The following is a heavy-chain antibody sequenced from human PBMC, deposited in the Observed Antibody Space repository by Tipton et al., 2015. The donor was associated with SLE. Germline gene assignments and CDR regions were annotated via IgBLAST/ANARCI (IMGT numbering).Heavy chain of an antibody. J-gene: IGHJ4*02. CDR3: ARLISAYDCNFDY. V-gene: IGHV4-39*07. CDR2: FYYGKST. D-gene: IGHD5-12*01. CDR1: GGSISRSNFY. Sequence: TLSLTCTVSGGSISRSNFYWAWIRQPPGKGLEWIVSFYYGKSTFYNPSLKSRVTISVDTSTNRFSLKLSSVTAADTALYYCARLISAYDCNFDYWGQGALVTVSS.